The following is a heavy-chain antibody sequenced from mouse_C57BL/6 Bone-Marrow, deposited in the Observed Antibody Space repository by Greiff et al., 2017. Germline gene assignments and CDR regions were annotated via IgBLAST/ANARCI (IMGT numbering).Heavy chain of an antibody. CDR2: INPSSGDT. Sequence: VQLQQSGAELARPGASVKMSCKASGYTFTRYTMHWVKQRTGPGLEWIGYINPSSGDTKYHQKFKDKATLTADKSSSTAYMQLSSRTYEDSAVYYCANYGSSYKNYFDYWGQGTTLTVSS. V-gene: IGHV1-4*01. CDR3: ANYGSSYKNYFDY. CDR1: GYTFTRYT. J-gene: IGHJ2*01. D-gene: IGHD1-1*01.